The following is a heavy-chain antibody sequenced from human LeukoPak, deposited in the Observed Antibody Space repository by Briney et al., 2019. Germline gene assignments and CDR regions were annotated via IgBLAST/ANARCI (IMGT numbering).Heavy chain of an antibody. D-gene: IGHD2-2*01. V-gene: IGHV3-21*01. CDR1: GFTFSSYS. CDR2: ISSSSSYI. Sequence: GGSLRLSCAASGFTFSSYSMSWVRQAPGKGLEWVSSISSSSSYIYYADSVKGRFAISRDNAKNSLYLQMNSLRAEDTAVYYCARDECSSTSCYLPYYYYGMDVWGQGTTVTVSS. CDR3: ARDECSSTSCYLPYYYYGMDV. J-gene: IGHJ6*02.